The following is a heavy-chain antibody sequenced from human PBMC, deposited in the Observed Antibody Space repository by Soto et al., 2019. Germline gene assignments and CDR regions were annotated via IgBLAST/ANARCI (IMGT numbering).Heavy chain of an antibody. V-gene: IGHV4-34*01. Sequence: PSETLSLTCAVYGGSFSGYYWRWIRQHTGKGLEWIGEINHSGSTNYNPSLKSRVTISVDTSKNQFSLKLSSVTAADTAVYYCATKFGDSSGYHNWFDPWGQGTLVTVSS. CDR1: GGSFSGYY. CDR2: INHSGST. D-gene: IGHD3-22*01. CDR3: ATKFGDSSGYHNWFDP. J-gene: IGHJ5*02.